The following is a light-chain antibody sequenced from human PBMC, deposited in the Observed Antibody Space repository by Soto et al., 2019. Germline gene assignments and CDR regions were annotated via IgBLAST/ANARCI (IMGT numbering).Light chain of an antibody. V-gene: IGLV2-14*01. CDR3: SSYTTIKTVV. J-gene: IGLJ2*01. Sequence: QSVLTQPASVSGSPGQSITISCTGTSSDIGTYKYVSWFQRHPGTAPKLIIFEISNRPSGISDRFSGFKSANTAYLTISGVQPEEEADYHCSSYTTIKTVVFGGGTKLTVL. CDR2: EIS. CDR1: SSDIGTYKY.